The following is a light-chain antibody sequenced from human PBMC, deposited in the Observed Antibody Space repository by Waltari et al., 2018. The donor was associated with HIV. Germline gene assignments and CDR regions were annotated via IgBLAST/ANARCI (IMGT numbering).Light chain of an antibody. J-gene: IGLJ1*01. CDR1: SPHIGAGLE. V-gene: IGLV1-40*01. Sequence: QSVLTLPPSVSRAPGQRVTISCTGSSPHIGAGLEVHWYHPLPGIAPKLLIYAATNRHSGVPDRFSGSKSGTSASLAITGLQADEEADYYCQSYVSSLSSYVFASGTRVTVL. CDR3: QSYVSSLSSYV. CDR2: AAT.